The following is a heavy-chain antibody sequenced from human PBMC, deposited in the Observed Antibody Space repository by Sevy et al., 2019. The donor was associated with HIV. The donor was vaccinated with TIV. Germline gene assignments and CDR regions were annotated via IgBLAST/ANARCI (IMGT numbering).Heavy chain of an antibody. J-gene: IGHJ4*02. D-gene: IGHD3-22*01. CDR1: GSTLSRLS. CDR3: ATTKDYYESYGSPFDY. V-gene: IGHV1-24*01. CDR2: FDPEDGET. Sequence: ASVKVSCKVSGSTLSRLSMHWVRQVPGKGLEWMGSFDPEDGETIYARKFQGRVSMTEDTSTHTAYMELSSLRSEDTAVYYCATTKDYYESYGSPFDYWGQGTLVTVSS.